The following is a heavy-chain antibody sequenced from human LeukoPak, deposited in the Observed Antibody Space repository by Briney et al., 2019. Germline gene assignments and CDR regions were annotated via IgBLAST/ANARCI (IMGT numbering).Heavy chain of an antibody. CDR2: ISAYNGNT. V-gene: IGHV1-18*01. J-gene: IGHJ6*03. Sequence: GASVKVSCKASGYTFTSYGISWVRQAPGQGLEWMGWISAYNGNTNYAQKLQGRVTMTTDTSTSTAYMELRSLRSDDTAVYYCARAEYYYGSGSYSLPNYYYYFYMDVWGKGNTVTVSS. CDR1: GYTFTSYG. D-gene: IGHD3-10*01. CDR3: ARAEYYYGSGSYSLPNYYYYFYMDV.